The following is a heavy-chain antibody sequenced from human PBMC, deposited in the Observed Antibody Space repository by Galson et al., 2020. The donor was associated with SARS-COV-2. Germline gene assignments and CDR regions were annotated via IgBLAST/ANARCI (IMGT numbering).Heavy chain of an antibody. CDR2: INPNTGST. V-gene: IGHV1-2*02. J-gene: IGHJ3*02. D-gene: IGHD5-18*01. CDR1: GYTFIDYY. Sequence: GESLKISCKASGYTFIDYYLHWVRQAPGQGLEWMGWINPNTGSTKFAQDFQGRVTVTRDTSISTAYMELTRLRPDDTAAYYCARGIHYVSTAMVLRAFDIWGQGTMVTVSS. CDR3: ARGIHYVSTAMVLRAFDI.